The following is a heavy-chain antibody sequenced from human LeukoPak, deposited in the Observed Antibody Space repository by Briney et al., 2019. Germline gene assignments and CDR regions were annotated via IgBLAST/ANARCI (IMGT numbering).Heavy chain of an antibody. Sequence: SETLSLTCTVSGGSISSYYWSWIRQPPGKGLEWIGYIYYSGSTNYNPSLKSRVTISVDTSKNQFSLKLSSVTAADTAVYYCARSYEDLLNWFGPWGQGTLVTVSS. CDR2: IYYSGST. D-gene: IGHD1-26*01. CDR1: GGSISSYY. V-gene: IGHV4-59*08. J-gene: IGHJ5*02. CDR3: ARSYEDLLNWFGP.